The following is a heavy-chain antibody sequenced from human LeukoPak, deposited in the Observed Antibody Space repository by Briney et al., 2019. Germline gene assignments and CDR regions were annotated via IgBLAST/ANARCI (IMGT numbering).Heavy chain of an antibody. CDR3: ARDLNYYDSSGQDGY. J-gene: IGHJ4*02. V-gene: IGHV1-2*02. CDR1: GYTFTGYY. CDR2: INPNSGGT. Sequence: GASVKVSCKASGYTFTGYYMHWVRQAPGQGLEWMGWINPNSGGTNYAQKFQGRVTMTRDTSISTAYMELSRLRSDDTAVYYCARDLNYYDSSGQDGYWGQGTLVTVSS. D-gene: IGHD3-22*01.